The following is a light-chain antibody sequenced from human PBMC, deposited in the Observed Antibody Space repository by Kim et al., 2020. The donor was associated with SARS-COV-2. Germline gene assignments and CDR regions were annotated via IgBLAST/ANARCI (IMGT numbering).Light chain of an antibody. J-gene: IGLJ2*01. CDR3: QVWDSSSVV. Sequence: SVAPGQTARITYGGNNIGSKSVHWYQQKPGQAPVLVIYYDSDRPSGIPERFSGSNSGNTATLTISRVEAGDEADYYCQVWDSSSVVFGGGTQLTVL. CDR2: YDS. CDR1: NIGSKS. V-gene: IGLV3-21*04.